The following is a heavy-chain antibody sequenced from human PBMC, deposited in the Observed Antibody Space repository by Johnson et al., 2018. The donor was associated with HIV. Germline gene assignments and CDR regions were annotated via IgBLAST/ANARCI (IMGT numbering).Heavy chain of an antibody. Sequence: QVQLVESGGGVVQPGRSLRLSCAASRFTFSSYGMHWVRQVPGKGLEWVAVISYDGSNKYYADSVKGRFTISRDNSKNTLYLQMNSLRAEDTALYYCAKSTQASIVRESGPYGAFDIWGQGTMVTVSS. D-gene: IGHD3-10*01. CDR1: RFTFSSYG. V-gene: IGHV3-30*18. J-gene: IGHJ3*02. CDR2: ISYDGSNK. CDR3: AKSTQASIVRESGPYGAFDI.